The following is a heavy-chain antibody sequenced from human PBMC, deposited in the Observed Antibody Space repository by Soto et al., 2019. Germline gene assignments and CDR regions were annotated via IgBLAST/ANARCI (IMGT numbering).Heavy chain of an antibody. CDR1: GYSFTSYW. D-gene: IGHD4-17*01. CDR2: IYPGDSDT. Sequence: GESLKISCKGSGYSFTSYWIGWVRQMPGKGLEWMGIIYPGDSDTRYSPSFQGQVTISADKSISTAYLQWSSLKASDTAMYYCARHSIRHYGDYVAPDYDYWGQGTLVTVSS. CDR3: ARHSIRHYGDYVAPDYDY. V-gene: IGHV5-51*01. J-gene: IGHJ4*02.